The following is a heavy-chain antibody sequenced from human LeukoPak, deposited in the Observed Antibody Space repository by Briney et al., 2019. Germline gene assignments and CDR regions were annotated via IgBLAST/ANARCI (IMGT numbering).Heavy chain of an antibody. CDR3: AKDRPNYYGTNGHYYRRDGDC. J-gene: IGHJ4*02. V-gene: IGHV3-23*01. D-gene: IGHD3-22*01. CDR2: ISGSGSST. Sequence: GGSLRLSCAASGFTFSTYAMSWVRQAPGKGLEWVSDISGSGSSTYYADSVKGRFTISRDNSKNTLYLQMNSLRAEDTAVYYCAKDRPNYYGTNGHYYRRDGDCWGQGTLVTVSS. CDR1: GFTFSTYA.